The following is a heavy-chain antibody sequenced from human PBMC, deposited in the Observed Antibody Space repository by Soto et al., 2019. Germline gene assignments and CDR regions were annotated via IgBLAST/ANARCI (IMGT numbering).Heavy chain of an antibody. CDR3: ARLGYSTGYYNY. D-gene: IGHD6-19*01. V-gene: IGHV4-39*01. CDR1: GASLSSSSYY. J-gene: IGHJ4*02. Sequence: SETLSLTCTVSGASLSSSSYYWGWIRQPPGKGLEWIGSIYYSGSTYYNPSLESRVPISVDTSTNQFSLKLNSVTAADTAVYYCARLGYSTGYYNYWSQGTLVTVSS. CDR2: IYYSGST.